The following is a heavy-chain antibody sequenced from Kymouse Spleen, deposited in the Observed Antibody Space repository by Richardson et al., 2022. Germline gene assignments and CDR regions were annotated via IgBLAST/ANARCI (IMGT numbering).Heavy chain of an antibody. CDR3: ARGQTGTRSPYYYYGMDV. CDR1: GGSFSGYY. CDR2: INHSGST. Sequence: QVQLQQWGAGLLKPSETLSLTCAVYGGSFSGYYWSWIRQPPGKGLEWIGEINHSGSTNYNPSLKSRVTISVDTSKNQFSLKLSSVTAADTAVYYCARGQTGTRSPYYYYGMDVWGQGTTVTVSS. V-gene: IGHV4-34*01. J-gene: IGHJ6*02. D-gene: IGHD1-1*01,IGHD1-20*01,IGHD1-7*01.